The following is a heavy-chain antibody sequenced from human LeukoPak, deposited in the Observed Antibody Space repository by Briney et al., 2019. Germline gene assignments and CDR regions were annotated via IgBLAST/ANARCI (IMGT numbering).Heavy chain of an antibody. Sequence: ASETLSLTCTVSGGSIMVAAYSWSWIRQPPGKGLEWIGYIYHSGRTYYNPSLKSRVTISLDRSKNQFSLKLSSVTAADTAVYFCARGYGDNSGAFDIWGQGTLVTVSS. D-gene: IGHD4-23*01. CDR2: IYHSGRT. V-gene: IGHV4-30-2*01. CDR1: GGSIMVAAYS. CDR3: ARGYGDNSGAFDI. J-gene: IGHJ3*02.